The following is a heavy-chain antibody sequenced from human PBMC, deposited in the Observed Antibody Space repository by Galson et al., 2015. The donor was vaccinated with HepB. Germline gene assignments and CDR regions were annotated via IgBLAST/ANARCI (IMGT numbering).Heavy chain of an antibody. Sequence: SVKVSCKASGYTFTSYDINRVRQATGQGLEWMGWMNPNSGNTGYAQKFQGRVTMTRNTSISTAYMELSSLGSEDTAVYYCARPHLYYDFWSGYHKGATIFSYYGMDVWGQGTTVTVSS. CDR1: GYTFTSYD. CDR3: ARPHLYYDFWSGYHKGATIFSYYGMDV. CDR2: MNPNSGNT. J-gene: IGHJ6*02. V-gene: IGHV1-8*01. D-gene: IGHD3-3*01.